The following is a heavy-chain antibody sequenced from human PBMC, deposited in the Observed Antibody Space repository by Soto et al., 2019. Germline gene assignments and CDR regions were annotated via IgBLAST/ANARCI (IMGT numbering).Heavy chain of an antibody. Sequence: QVQLLESGGGVVQPGRSLRLSCAASGFTFSSYGMHWVRQAPGKGLEWVAVISDDGSNKYYADSVKGRFTISRDNSKNTLYMQMHSLRAEDTAVYYCAKVDSSGWYRYYYYGMDVWGQGSTVTVS. CDR3: AKVDSSGWYRYYYYGMDV. D-gene: IGHD6-19*01. CDR2: ISDDGSNK. CDR1: GFTFSSYG. J-gene: IGHJ6*02. V-gene: IGHV3-30*18.